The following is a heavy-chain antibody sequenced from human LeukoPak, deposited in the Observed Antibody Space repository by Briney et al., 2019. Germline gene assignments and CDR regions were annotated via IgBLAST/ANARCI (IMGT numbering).Heavy chain of an antibody. J-gene: IGHJ4*02. Sequence: PSETLSLTCTVSAGSISSGDYYWSWIRQPPGKGLEWIGEINHSGSTNYNPSLKSRVTISVDTSKNQFSLKLSSVTAADTAVYYCARGHWHDYWGQGTLVTVSS. V-gene: IGHV4-39*07. D-gene: IGHD1-1*01. CDR3: ARGHWHDY. CDR2: INHSGST. CDR1: AGSISSGDYY.